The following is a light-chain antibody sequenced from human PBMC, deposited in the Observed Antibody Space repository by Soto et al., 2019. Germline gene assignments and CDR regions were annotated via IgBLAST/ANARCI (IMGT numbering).Light chain of an antibody. CDR3: CSYAGGHIVV. V-gene: IGLV2-11*01. CDR2: DVT. J-gene: IGLJ3*02. CDR1: SNDVGGYNY. Sequence: QSALTQPRSVSGSLGQSVTISCTGTSNDVGGYNYVSWYQQHPGKAPKLMIYDVTKRPSGVPDRFSGSRSGNSASLTISGLQAEDEADYYCCSYAGGHIVVFGGGTKVTVL.